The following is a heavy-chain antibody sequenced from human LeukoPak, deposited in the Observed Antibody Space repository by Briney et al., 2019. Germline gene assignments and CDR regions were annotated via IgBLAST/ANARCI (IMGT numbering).Heavy chain of an antibody. V-gene: IGHV3-74*01. CDR2: INSDGGTT. D-gene: IGHD6-19*01. CDR3: ARDGPWSSSGYFDY. Sequence: GGSLTLSCAASGFTFSSFWMHWVRQAPGKGLVWVSRINSDGGTTHYADSVKGRFTISRDNAKNTLYLQMNSLRAEDTAVYYCARDGPWSSSGYFDYWGQGTLVTVSS. J-gene: IGHJ4*02. CDR1: GFTFSSFW.